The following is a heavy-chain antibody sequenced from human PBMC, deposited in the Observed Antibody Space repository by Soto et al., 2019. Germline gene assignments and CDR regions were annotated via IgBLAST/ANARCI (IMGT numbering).Heavy chain of an antibody. CDR2: ISSSSSTI. V-gene: IGHV3-48*02. J-gene: IGHJ4*02. CDR1: GFTFSSYS. D-gene: IGHD3-22*01. CDR3: APSPIYYYDTNY. Sequence: EVQLVESGGGLVQPGGSLRLSCAASGFTFSSYSMNWVRQAPGKGLEWVSYISSSSSTIYYADSVKGRFTISRDNAKNALYLQMNSLRDEDTAVYYCAPSPIYYYDTNYWGQGTLVTVSS.